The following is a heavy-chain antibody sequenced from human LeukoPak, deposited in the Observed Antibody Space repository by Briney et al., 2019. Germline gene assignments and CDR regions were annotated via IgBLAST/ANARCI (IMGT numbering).Heavy chain of an antibody. CDR1: GFTFSSYW. CDR3: AKDISDHYYDRSAFWDF. V-gene: IGHV3-30*18. J-gene: IGHJ4*02. Sequence: GGSLRLSCAASGFTFSSYWMSWVRQAPGKGLEWVAVISFDGSNKNYADSVKGRFTISRDNSKNTVYLQMNSLRPEDTAVYYCAKDISDHYYDRSAFWDFWGQGTLVTVSS. D-gene: IGHD3-22*01. CDR2: ISFDGSNK.